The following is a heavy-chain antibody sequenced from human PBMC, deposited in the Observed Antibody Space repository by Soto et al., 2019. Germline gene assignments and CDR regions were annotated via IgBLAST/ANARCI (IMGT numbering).Heavy chain of an antibody. D-gene: IGHD3-3*01. V-gene: IGHV5-51*01. Sequence: GESLKISCEGSGYSFTTFWIGHWIGWVRQTPDKGLEWMGIIYPGDSDTRYSPSFQGQVTISADKSISTAYLRWSSLKASDKAMYDCARHLEGYGMDGWGQGNTVTVGS. CDR1: GYSFTTFWIGHW. J-gene: IGHJ6*01. CDR2: IYPGDSDT. CDR3: ARHLEGYGMDG.